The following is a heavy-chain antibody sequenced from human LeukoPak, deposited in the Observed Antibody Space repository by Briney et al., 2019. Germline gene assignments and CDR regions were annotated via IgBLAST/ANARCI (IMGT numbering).Heavy chain of an antibody. V-gene: IGHV4-34*01. Sequence: SETLSLTCAVYGGSFSGYYWSWIRQPPGKGLEWIGEINHSGSTNYNPSLKSRVTISVDTSKNQFSLKLSSVTAADTAVYYCARRAILGVVMFDYWGQGTLVTVSS. D-gene: IGHD3-3*01. CDR2: INHSGST. CDR1: GGSFSGYY. J-gene: IGHJ4*02. CDR3: ARRAILGVVMFDY.